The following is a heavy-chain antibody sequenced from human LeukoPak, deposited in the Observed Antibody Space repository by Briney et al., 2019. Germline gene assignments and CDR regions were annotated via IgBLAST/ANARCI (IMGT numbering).Heavy chain of an antibody. CDR1: GGSFSGYY. CDR2: INHSGST. CDR3: ARRNDPWLLPAYYFDY. V-gene: IGHV4-34*01. J-gene: IGHJ4*02. Sequence: PETLSLTCAVYGGSFSGYYWSWIRQPPGKGLEWIGEINHSGSTNYNPSLKSRVTISVDTSKNQFSLKLSSVTAADTAVYYCARRNDPWLLPAYYFDYWGQGTLVTVSS. D-gene: IGHD3-22*01.